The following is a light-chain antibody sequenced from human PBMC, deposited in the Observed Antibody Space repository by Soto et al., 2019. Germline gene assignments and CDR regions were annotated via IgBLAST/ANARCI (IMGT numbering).Light chain of an antibody. V-gene: IGKV4-1*01. CDR3: QQYYDTPPFT. Sequence: DIVMTQSPDSLAVSLGERATINCKSSQTVFFSSNNKNYLAWYQQKPGQPPKLLIYWASTRESGVPDRFSGSRAWADLTFNISSLEAGDLAVYYCQQYYDTPPFTFGGGTKVEIK. CDR1: QTVFFSSNNKNY. CDR2: WAS. J-gene: IGKJ4*01.